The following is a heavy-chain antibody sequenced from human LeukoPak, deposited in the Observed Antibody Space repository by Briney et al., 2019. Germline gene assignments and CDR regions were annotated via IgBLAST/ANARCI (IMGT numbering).Heavy chain of an antibody. V-gene: IGHV3-7*01. Sequence: GGSLRLSCAASGFTFSIYWMSWVRQAPGKGLEWVANINQDGSQKYYVDSVKGRFTISRDNAKNSLYLQMNSLRAEDTAVYYCARGDTAMVFGGQGTLVTVSS. CDR3: ARGDTAMVF. J-gene: IGHJ4*02. D-gene: IGHD5-18*01. CDR1: GFTFSIYW. CDR2: INQDGSQK.